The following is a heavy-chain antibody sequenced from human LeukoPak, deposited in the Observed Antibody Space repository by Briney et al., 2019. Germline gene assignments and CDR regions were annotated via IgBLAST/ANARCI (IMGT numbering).Heavy chain of an antibody. Sequence: GGSLRLSCAASGFTSSIYEMSWVRQAPGEGLEWVSYISISGSTISYADSGKGRFTISRDNAKNSLYLQMNSLRAEDTAVYYCAELGITMIGGVWGKGTTVTISS. D-gene: IGHD3-10*02. CDR3: AELGITMIGGV. CDR2: ISISGSTI. J-gene: IGHJ6*04. CDR1: GFTSSIYE. V-gene: IGHV3-48*03.